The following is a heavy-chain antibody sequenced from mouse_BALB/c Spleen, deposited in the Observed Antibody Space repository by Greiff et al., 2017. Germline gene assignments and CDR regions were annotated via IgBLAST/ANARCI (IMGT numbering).Heavy chain of an antibody. CDR2: IWGDGST. Sequence: QVQLKQSGPGLVAPSQSLSITCTVSGFSLTGYGVNWVRQPPGKGLEWLGMIWGDGSTDYNSALKSRLSISKDNSKSQVFLKMNSLQTDDTAIYYCVRYGNYVYAMDYWGQGTSVTVSS. J-gene: IGHJ4*01. CDR1: GFSLTGYG. V-gene: IGHV2-6-7*01. D-gene: IGHD2-10*02. CDR3: VRYGNYVYAMDY.